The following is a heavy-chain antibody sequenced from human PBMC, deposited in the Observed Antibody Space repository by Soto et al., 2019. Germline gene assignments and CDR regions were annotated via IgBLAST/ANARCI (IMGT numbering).Heavy chain of an antibody. CDR3: ARGIAPYYFDY. J-gene: IGHJ4*02. V-gene: IGHV1-3*05. D-gene: IGHD6-13*01. CDR2: INAGNGNT. CDR1: GYTFTSYA. Sequence: QVQLVQSGAEEKKPGASVKVSCKASGYTFTSYAMHWVRQAPGQRLEWMGWINAGNGNTKYSHKFQGRVTITRDTAASTAYMALSSLRSEDTAVYYCARGIAPYYFDYWGQGTLVTVSS.